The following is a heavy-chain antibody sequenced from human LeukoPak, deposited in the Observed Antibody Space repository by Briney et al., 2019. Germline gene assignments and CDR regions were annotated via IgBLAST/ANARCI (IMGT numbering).Heavy chain of an antibody. J-gene: IGHJ6*02. Sequence: ASVKVSCKASGYTFISYGISWVRQAPGQGLEWMGWISAYNGNTNYAQKLQGRVTMTTDTSTSTAYMELRSLRSDDTAVYYCAREALGYDSSGYYYWRYYYYGMDVWGQGTTVTVPS. CDR2: ISAYNGNT. CDR1: GYTFISYG. V-gene: IGHV1-18*01. CDR3: AREALGYDSSGYYYWRYYYYGMDV. D-gene: IGHD3-22*01.